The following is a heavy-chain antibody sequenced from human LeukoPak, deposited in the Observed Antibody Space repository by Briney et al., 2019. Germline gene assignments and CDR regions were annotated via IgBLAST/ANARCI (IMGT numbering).Heavy chain of an antibody. J-gene: IGHJ5*02. CDR2: ISADGGRT. Sequence: GGSLRLSCAASGFTFTTYAMGWVRQAPGKGLEWVSGISADGGRTYYADSVKGRFTISRDNSKNTLYVQMNSLRAEDTAINYCVKGLEDRPDSNGYYSNWFDPWGQGTLVTVSS. D-gene: IGHD3-22*01. CDR1: GFTFTTYA. V-gene: IGHV3-23*01. CDR3: VKGLEDRPDSNGYYSNWFDP.